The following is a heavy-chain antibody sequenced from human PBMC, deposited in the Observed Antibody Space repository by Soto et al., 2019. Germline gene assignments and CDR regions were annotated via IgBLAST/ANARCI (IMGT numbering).Heavy chain of an antibody. CDR2: MFYGVST. Sequence: PSETLSLTCTVSGSSINSSGYYWGWIRQPPGKGLEWIGSMFYGVSTYYNPSLKSRVTVSVDTSKNQFPLNLRSVTAADTAVYYCAKFPAVAGINFDYWGQGTLVTVSS. CDR3: AKFPAVAGINFDY. V-gene: IGHV4-39*01. D-gene: IGHD6-19*01. J-gene: IGHJ4*02. CDR1: GSSINSSGYY.